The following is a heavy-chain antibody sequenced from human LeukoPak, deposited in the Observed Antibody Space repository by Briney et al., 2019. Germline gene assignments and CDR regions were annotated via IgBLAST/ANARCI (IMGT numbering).Heavy chain of an antibody. CDR2: IHTSGST. CDR3: AREISTLFGVVTMRFDP. V-gene: IGHV4-4*07. J-gene: IGHJ5*02. D-gene: IGHD3-3*01. CDR1: GVSISSFY. Sequence: SETLSLTCSVSGVSISSFYWSWIRQPAGKGLEWIGRIHTSGSTNYNPSLKSRVTMSADTSKKQFTLNLRSVTAADTAVYYCAREISTLFGVVTMRFDPWGQGTLVIVSS.